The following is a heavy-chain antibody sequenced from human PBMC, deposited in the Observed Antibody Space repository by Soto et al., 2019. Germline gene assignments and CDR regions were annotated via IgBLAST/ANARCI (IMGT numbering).Heavy chain of an antibody. J-gene: IGHJ6*02. CDR3: GRELLVGGTVGYHCSGMDV. V-gene: IGHV1-3*04. CDR2: IVTGNGNT. CDR1: GYTFTRNT. Sequence: QVQLVQSGAEVKKPGASVKVSCKASGYTFTRNTIHWVRQAPGQRLEWLGWIVTGNGNTKYSPKMQDRVTITRDASSRTAYMGLGSLRSEDSALYYCGRELLVGGTVGYHCSGMDVWGQGTRVTVAS. D-gene: IGHD1-26*01.